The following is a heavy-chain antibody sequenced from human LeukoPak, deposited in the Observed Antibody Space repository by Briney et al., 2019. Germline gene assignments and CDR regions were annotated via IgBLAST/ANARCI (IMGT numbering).Heavy chain of an antibody. V-gene: IGHV4-39*07. D-gene: IGHD4-17*01. Sequence: PSETLSLTCTVSGGSISSSNYYWGWIRQPPGKGLEWIGSIYYSGSTYYNPSLKSRVTISVDTSKNQFSLKLSSVTAADTAVYYCASQVTTYLHYYYYYYMDVWGKGTTVTVSS. J-gene: IGHJ6*03. CDR1: GGSISSSNYY. CDR2: IYYSGST. CDR3: ASQVTTYLHYYYYYYMDV.